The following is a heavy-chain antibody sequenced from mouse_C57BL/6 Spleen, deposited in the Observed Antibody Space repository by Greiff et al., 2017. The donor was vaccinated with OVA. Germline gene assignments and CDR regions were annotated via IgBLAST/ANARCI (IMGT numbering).Heavy chain of an antibody. CDR1: GYAFSSSW. Sequence: QVQLQQSGPELVKPGASVKISCKASGYAFSSSWMNWVKQRPGKGLEWIGRIYPGDGDTNYNGKFKGKATLTADKSSSTAYMQLSSLTSEDSAVYFCARWGTGNWDFDYWGQGTTLTVSS. CDR2: IYPGDGDT. V-gene: IGHV1-82*01. D-gene: IGHD3-3*01. J-gene: IGHJ2*01. CDR3: ARWGTGNWDFDY.